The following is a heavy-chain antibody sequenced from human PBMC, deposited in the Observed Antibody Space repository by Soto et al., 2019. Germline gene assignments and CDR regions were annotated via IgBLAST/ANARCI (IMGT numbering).Heavy chain of an antibody. J-gene: IGHJ5*02. V-gene: IGHV2-5*02. D-gene: IGHD2-2*01. Sequence: QITLKESGPTLVKPTQTLTLTCTFSGFSLSTSGVGVGWIRQHPGKALEWLALIYWDDDKRYSPSLKSRLTITKDTSKNQVVLTMNNMDPVDTATYYRAHTPDIVVVPAATHNWFDPWGQGTLVTVSS. CDR2: IYWDDDK. CDR3: AHTPDIVVVPAATHNWFDP. CDR1: GFSLSTSGVG.